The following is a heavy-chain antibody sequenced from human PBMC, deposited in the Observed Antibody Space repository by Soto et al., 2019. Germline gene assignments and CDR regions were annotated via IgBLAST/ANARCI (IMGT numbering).Heavy chain of an antibody. V-gene: IGHV3-33*08. Sequence: GGSLRLSCAASGFTFSSFSMNWVRQAPGKGLEWVTVIWYDGSNKYYADSVKGRFTISRDNSKNTLYLQMNSLRAEDTAVYYCARDGLLWFGESHYGMDVWGQGTTVTVSS. CDR2: IWYDGSNK. J-gene: IGHJ6*02. CDR1: GFTFSSFS. CDR3: ARDGLLWFGESHYGMDV. D-gene: IGHD3-10*01.